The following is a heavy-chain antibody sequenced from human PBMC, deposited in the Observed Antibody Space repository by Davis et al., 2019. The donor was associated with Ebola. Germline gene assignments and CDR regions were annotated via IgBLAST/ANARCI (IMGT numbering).Heavy chain of an antibody. CDR3: ARVDSGSQLRYFDY. CDR2: ITWNSGTI. J-gene: IGHJ4*02. D-gene: IGHD3-10*01. Sequence: SLKISCAASGFTFDNYAMHWVRRAPGKGLEWVSGITWNSGTITYADSVRGRFTISRDNAKNSLYLEMNSLRVEDTALYYCARVDSGSQLRYFDYWGQGTLVTVSS. CDR1: GFTFDNYA. V-gene: IGHV3-9*01.